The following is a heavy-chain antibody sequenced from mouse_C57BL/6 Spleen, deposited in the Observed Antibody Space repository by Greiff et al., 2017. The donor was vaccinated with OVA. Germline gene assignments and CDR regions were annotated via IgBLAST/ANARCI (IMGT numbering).Heavy chain of an antibody. D-gene: IGHD2-3*01. CDR1: GYTFTSYW. CDR2: IYPSDSET. CDR3: AREDGYYGNFDY. V-gene: IGHV1-61*01. Sequence: VKLQQPGAELVRPGSSVKLSCKASGYTFTSYWMDWVKQRPGQGLEWIGNIYPSDSETHYNQKFKDKATLTVDKSSSTAYMQLSSLTSEDSAVYYCAREDGYYGNFDYWGQGTTLTVSS. J-gene: IGHJ2*01.